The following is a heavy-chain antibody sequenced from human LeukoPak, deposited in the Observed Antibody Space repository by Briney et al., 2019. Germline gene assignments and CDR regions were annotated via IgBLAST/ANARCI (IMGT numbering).Heavy chain of an antibody. V-gene: IGHV1-3*04. Sequence: ASVTVSCKASGYTFTTYAIHWVRQAPGQRLEWMGWISTYNDDRKYSQKFQGTVTITTDTSASTAYLELSSPRSEDTAVYYCARDRSSFSYAFDIWGQGTMVTVSS. CDR2: ISTYNDDR. CDR1: GYTFTTYA. D-gene: IGHD6-6*01. J-gene: IGHJ3*02. CDR3: ARDRSSFSYAFDI.